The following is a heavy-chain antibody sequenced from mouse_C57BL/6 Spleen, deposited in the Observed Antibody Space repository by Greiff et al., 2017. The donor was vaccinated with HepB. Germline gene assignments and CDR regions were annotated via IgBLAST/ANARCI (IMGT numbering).Heavy chain of an antibody. CDR2: INPYNGGT. D-gene: IGHD2-3*01. V-gene: IGHV1-19*01. J-gene: IGHJ4*01. CDR1: GYTFTDYY. Sequence: EVQLQQSGPVLVKPGASVKMSCKASGYTFTDYYMNWVKQSHGKSLEWIGVINPYNGGTSYNQKFKGKATLTVDKSSSTAYMELTSLTSEDSAVYYCARDGLYAMDYWGQGTSVTVSS. CDR3: ARDGLYAMDY.